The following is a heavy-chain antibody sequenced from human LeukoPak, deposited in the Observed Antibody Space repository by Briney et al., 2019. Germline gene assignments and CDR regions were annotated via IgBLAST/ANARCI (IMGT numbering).Heavy chain of an antibody. D-gene: IGHD2/OR15-2a*01. J-gene: IGHJ3*02. CDR1: GFTFSTYE. CDR3: ARELCARHFEGFDI. CDR2: IGSSGSTI. Sequence: GGSLRLSCAASGFTFSTYEMNWVRQAPGKGLEWVSFIGSSGSTIYYADSVKGRFTISRDNGKSSLFLQMDSLRVEDTAVYYCARELCARHFEGFDIWGQGTMVTVSS. V-gene: IGHV3-48*03.